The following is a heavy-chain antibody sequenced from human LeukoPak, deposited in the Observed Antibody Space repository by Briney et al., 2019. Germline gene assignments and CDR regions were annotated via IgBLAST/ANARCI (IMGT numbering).Heavy chain of an antibody. CDR2: IYHSGST. V-gene: IGHV4-38-2*02. CDR3: ARVSSGYYFDY. Sequence: PSETLSLTCTVSGYSISSGYYWGWIRQPPGKGLEWIGSIYHSGSTYYNPSLKSRVTISVDTSKNQFSLKLSSVTAADTAVYYCARVSSGYYFDYWGQGTLVTVSS. J-gene: IGHJ4*02. CDR1: GYSISSGYY. D-gene: IGHD3-22*01.